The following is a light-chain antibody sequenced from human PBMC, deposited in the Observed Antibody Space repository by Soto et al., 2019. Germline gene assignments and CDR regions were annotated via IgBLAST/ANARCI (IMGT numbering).Light chain of an antibody. CDR2: DAS. J-gene: IGKJ4*01. CDR3: QQYYNWPPLT. CDR1: QSVTRTS. V-gene: IGKV3D-20*01. Sequence: EIVLTQSPATLSLSPGERATLSCGASQSVTRTSLAWYQQKPGLAPRLLIYDASSRATGIPDRFSGSGSGTDFTLTISRLEPEDFAVYYCQQYYNWPPLTFGGGTKVEIK.